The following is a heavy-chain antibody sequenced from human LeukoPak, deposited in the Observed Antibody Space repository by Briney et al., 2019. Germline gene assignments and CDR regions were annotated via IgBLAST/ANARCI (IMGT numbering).Heavy chain of an antibody. J-gene: IGHJ4*02. V-gene: IGHV3-7*01. Sequence: GGSPRLSCAVSGFTFSDYWMNWVRQAPGKGLEWVASIRQDGGEKSYVDSVKGRLTISRDNTKHSLYLQMSSLRAEDTGVYYCARDGTAAGLYFDLWGQGTLVTVSS. CDR2: IRQDGGEK. D-gene: IGHD6-13*01. CDR1: GFTFSDYW. CDR3: ARDGTAAGLYFDL.